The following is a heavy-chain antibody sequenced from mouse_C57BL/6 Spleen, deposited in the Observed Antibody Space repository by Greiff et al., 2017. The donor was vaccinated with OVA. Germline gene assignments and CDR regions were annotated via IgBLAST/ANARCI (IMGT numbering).Heavy chain of an antibody. Sequence: EVMLVESEGGLVQPGSSMKLSCTASGFTFSDYYMAWVRQVPEKGLEWVANINYDGSSTYYLDSLKSRFIISRDNAKNILYLQMSSLKSEDTATYYCARIYDGYYVFAYWGQGTLVTVSA. CDR2: INYDGSST. CDR1: GFTFSDYY. D-gene: IGHD2-3*01. J-gene: IGHJ3*01. V-gene: IGHV5-16*01. CDR3: ARIYDGYYVFAY.